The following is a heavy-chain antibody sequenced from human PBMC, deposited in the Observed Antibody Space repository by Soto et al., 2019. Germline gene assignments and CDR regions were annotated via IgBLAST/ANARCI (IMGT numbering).Heavy chain of an antibody. CDR1: GYSFTSYW. Sequence: GESLKISCKGSGYSFTSYWIGWVRQMPGKGLEWMGIIYPGGSDTRYSPSFQGQVTISADKSISTAYLQWSSLKASDTAMYYCASTQLSNNGYYYYGMDVWGQGTTVTVSS. J-gene: IGHJ6*02. CDR3: ASTQLSNNGYYYYGMDV. CDR2: IYPGGSDT. D-gene: IGHD1-1*01. V-gene: IGHV5-51*01.